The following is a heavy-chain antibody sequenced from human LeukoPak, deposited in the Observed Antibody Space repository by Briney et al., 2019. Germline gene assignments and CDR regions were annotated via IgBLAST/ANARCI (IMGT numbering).Heavy chain of an antibody. J-gene: IGHJ4*02. CDR2: IYTSGST. Sequence: SETLSLTCTVSGGSISSGSYYWGWLRQPAWKGLEWIGRIYTSGSTNYNPSLKSRVTISVDTSKNQFSLKLSSVTAADTAVYYCARGYYDFWSAVGFDYWGQGTLVTVSS. D-gene: IGHD3-3*01. CDR3: ARGYYDFWSAVGFDY. V-gene: IGHV4-61*02. CDR1: GGSISSGSYY.